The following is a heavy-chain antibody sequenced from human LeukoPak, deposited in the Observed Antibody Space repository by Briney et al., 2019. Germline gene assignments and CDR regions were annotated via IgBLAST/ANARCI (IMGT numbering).Heavy chain of an antibody. Sequence: SVKVSCTASGGTFSSYAISWVRQAPGQGLEWMGGIIPIFGTANYAQKFQGRVTITADKSTSTAYMELSSLRSEDTAVYYCAMISPITGTTDYYYYMDVWGKGTTVTVSS. J-gene: IGHJ6*03. CDR1: GGTFSSYA. V-gene: IGHV1-69*06. D-gene: IGHD1-20*01. CDR3: AMISPITGTTDYYYYMDV. CDR2: IIPIFGTA.